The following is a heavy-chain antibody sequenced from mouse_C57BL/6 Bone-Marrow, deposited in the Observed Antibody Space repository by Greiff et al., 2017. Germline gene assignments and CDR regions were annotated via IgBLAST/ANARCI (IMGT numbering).Heavy chain of an antibody. CDR3: TRSTMITTGSPYYAMDY. V-gene: IGHV1-5*01. CDR2: IYPGNSDT. CDR1: GYTFTSYW. Sequence: EVKLQESGTVLARPGASVKMSCKTSGYTFTSYWMHWVKQRPGQGLEWIGAIYPGNSDTSYNQKFKGQAKLTAVTSASTAYMELSSLKNEDSAVYYCTRSTMITTGSPYYAMDYWGQGTSVTVSS. J-gene: IGHJ4*01. D-gene: IGHD2-4*01.